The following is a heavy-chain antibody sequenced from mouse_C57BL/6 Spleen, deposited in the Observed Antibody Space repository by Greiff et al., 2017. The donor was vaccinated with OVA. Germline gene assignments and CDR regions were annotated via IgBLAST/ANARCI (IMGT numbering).Heavy chain of an antibody. CDR2: IDPETGGT. J-gene: IGHJ1*03. CDR1: GYTFTDYE. V-gene: IGHV1-15*01. Sequence: QVQLKESGAELVRPGASVTLSCKASGYTFTDYEMHWVKQTPVHGLEWIGAIDPETGGTAYNQKFKGKAILTADKSSSTAYMELRSLTSDDSAVYYCTRSVTGTGYFDVWGTGTTVTVSS. D-gene: IGHD4-1*01. CDR3: TRSVTGTGYFDV.